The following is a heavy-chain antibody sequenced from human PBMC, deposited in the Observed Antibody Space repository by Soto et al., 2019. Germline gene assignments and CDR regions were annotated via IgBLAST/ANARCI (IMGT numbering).Heavy chain of an antibody. V-gene: IGHV4-39*07. CDR2: IKHSGST. CDR3: ARGTFRGYSYGYYFDY. CDR1: GDSISSSSYY. D-gene: IGHD5-18*01. Sequence: SETLSLTCTVSGDSISSSSYYWGWIRQTPGRGLEWIGEIKHSGSTNYNPSLKSRVTISVDTSKNQFSLNLTSVTAADTAAYYCARGTFRGYSYGYYFDYWGQGALVTVSS. J-gene: IGHJ4*02.